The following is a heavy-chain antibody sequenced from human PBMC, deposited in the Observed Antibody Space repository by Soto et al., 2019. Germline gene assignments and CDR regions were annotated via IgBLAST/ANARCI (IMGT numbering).Heavy chain of an antibody. D-gene: IGHD3-22*01. CDR2: IYYTGST. CDR3: ARHIYDSSGCYYGY. Sequence: PSETLSLTCTVSGGSISSYYLSWIRQPPGKGLEWIGYIYYTGSTNYNPSLKSRVTISVDTSKNQFSLKLSSVTAADTAVYYCARHIYDSSGCYYGYWGQGTLVTVSS. CDR1: GGSISSYY. V-gene: IGHV4-59*08. J-gene: IGHJ4*02.